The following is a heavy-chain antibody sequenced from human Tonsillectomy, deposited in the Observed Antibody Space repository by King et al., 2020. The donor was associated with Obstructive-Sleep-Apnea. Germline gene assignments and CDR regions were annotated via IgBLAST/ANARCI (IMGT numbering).Heavy chain of an antibody. D-gene: IGHD1-26*01. CDR3: TRDDGFIVGSTPFDY. Sequence: VQLVESGGGLVQPGRSLRLSCTTSGFTFGDFAMSWFRQAPGKGLEWIGFIRRKAHGGITEYAASVKGRFTISRDDSKSIAYLQMNSLNTEDTAVYFCTRDDGFIVGSTPFDYWGQGTLVTVSS. CDR1: GFTFGDFA. J-gene: IGHJ4*02. CDR2: IRRKAHGGIT. V-gene: IGHV3-49*03.